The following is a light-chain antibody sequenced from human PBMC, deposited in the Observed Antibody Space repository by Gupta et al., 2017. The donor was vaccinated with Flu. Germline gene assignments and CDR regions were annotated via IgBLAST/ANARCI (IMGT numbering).Light chain of an antibody. Sequence: GHLYLSPGERATRSCRASQSVHRSYLAWYQQKPGQAPGLLIHGGSRRATGIPDRFSGSGSETEFTLTIRRREPEDFAVYYCQHEGRSPITFGRGTKVDIK. CDR1: QSVHRSY. V-gene: IGKV3-20*01. CDR2: GGS. J-gene: IGKJ4*01. CDR3: QHEGRSPIT.